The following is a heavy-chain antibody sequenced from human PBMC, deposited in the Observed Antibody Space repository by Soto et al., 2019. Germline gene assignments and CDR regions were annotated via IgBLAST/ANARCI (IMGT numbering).Heavy chain of an antibody. CDR3: CTGGYFLDY. CDR2: IKSKVDGETR. V-gene: IGHV3-15*07. Sequence: EVQMVESGGGLVKPGGSLRLSCAASGFTFSNAWMNWVRQVPGKGLEWVGRIKSKVDGETRDYAVPVKGRFTISRDDSKNTGYLQMHSLTTDDTAVYYCCTGGYFLDYWGQGTLVTVSS. D-gene: IGHD1-1*01. CDR1: GFTFSNAW. J-gene: IGHJ4*02.